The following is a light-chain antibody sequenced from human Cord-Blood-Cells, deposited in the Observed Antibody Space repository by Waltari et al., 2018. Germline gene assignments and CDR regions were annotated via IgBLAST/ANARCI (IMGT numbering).Light chain of an antibody. CDR1: QSISSY. J-gene: IGKJ2*01. Sequence: DIQMTQPPSSLSASVGDRVTITCRATQSISSYLNWYQQKPGKAPKLLIYAASSLQSGVPSRFSGSGSGTDFTLTISSLQPEEFATYYCQQSYSTPYTFGQGTKLEIK. V-gene: IGKV1-39*01. CDR2: AAS. CDR3: QQSYSTPYT.